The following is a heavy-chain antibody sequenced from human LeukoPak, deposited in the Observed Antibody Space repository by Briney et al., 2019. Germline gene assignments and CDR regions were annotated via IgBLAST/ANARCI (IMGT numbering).Heavy chain of an antibody. J-gene: IGHJ5*02. CDR1: GGSISSGDYY. CDR3: ARDRHSSGWWYNWFDP. CDR2: IYYSGST. D-gene: IGHD6-19*01. Sequence: SETLSLTCTVSGGSISSGDYYWSWIRQPPGKGLEWIGYIYYSGSTYYNPSLKSRVTISVDTSKNQFSLKLSSVTAADTAVYYCARDRHSSGWWYNWFDPRGQGTLVTVSS. V-gene: IGHV4-30-4*01.